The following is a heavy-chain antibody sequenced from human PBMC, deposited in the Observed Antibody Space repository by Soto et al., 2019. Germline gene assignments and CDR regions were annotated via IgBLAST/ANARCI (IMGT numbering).Heavy chain of an antibody. V-gene: IGHV1-69*13. J-gene: IGHJ6*02. CDR2: IIPIFGTA. CDR3: AREAAYCGGDCSILGAHYYYYGMDV. CDR1: GGTFSSYA. Sequence: GASVKVSCKASGGTFSSYAISWVRQAPGQGLEWMGGIIPIFGTANYAQKFQGRVTITADESTSTAYMELSSLRSEDTAVYYCAREAAYCGGDCSILGAHYYYYGMDVWGQGTTVTVSS. D-gene: IGHD2-21*02.